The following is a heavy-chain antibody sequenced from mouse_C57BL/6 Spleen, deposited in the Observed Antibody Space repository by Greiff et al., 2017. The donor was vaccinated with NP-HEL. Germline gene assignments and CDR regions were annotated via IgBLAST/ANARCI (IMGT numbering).Heavy chain of an antibody. CDR1: GFTFSDYG. CDR2: ISSGSSTI. CDR3: ARLSYGAMDY. D-gene: IGHD1-1*01. Sequence: EVKLVESGGGLVKPGGSLKLSCAASGFTFSDYGMHWVRQAPEKGLEWVAYISSGSSTIYYADTVKGRFTISRDNAKNTLFLQMTSLRSEDTAMYYCARLSYGAMDYWGQGTSVTVSS. J-gene: IGHJ4*01. V-gene: IGHV5-17*01.